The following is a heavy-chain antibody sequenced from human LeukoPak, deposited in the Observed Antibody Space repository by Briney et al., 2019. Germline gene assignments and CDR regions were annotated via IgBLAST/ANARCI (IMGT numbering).Heavy chain of an antibody. Sequence: SETLSLTCTVSGGSISSYYWSWIRQPPGKGLEWIGYIYYSGSTNYNPSLKSRVTISVDTSKNQFSLKLSSVTAADTAVYYCARGSENDYGDFHFDYWGQGTLVTVSS. J-gene: IGHJ4*02. CDR1: GGSISSYY. V-gene: IGHV4-59*08. CDR2: IYYSGST. D-gene: IGHD4-17*01. CDR3: ARGSENDYGDFHFDY.